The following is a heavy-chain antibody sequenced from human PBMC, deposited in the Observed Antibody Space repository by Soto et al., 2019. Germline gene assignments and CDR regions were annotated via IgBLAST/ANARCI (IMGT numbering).Heavy chain of an antibody. D-gene: IGHD3-10*01. J-gene: IGHJ6*02. CDR1: GCTFSSYG. CDR3: AKDRGRFGELLFYYYHGMDV. V-gene: IGHV3-30*18. CDR2: ISYDGSNK. Sequence: GGSLRLACAASGCTFSSYGMHWVRQAPGKGLEWVAVISYDGSNKYYADSVKGRFTISRDNFKNTLYLQMNSLRAEDTAVYYCAKDRGRFGELLFYYYHGMDVWGQGTRVTVSS.